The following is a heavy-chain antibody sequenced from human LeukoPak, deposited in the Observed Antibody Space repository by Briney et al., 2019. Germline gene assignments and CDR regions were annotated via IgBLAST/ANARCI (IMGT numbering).Heavy chain of an antibody. V-gene: IGHV4-59*01. J-gene: IGHJ3*02. Sequence: PSETLSLTCTVSGGSISSYYWSWIRQPPGKGLEWIGYIYYSGSTNYNPSLKSRVTISVDTSKNQFSLKLSSVTAADTAVYYCARDTARYYDSSGYYSADAFDIWGQGTMVTVPS. D-gene: IGHD3-22*01. CDR3: ARDTARYYDSSGYYSADAFDI. CDR1: GGSISSYY. CDR2: IYYSGST.